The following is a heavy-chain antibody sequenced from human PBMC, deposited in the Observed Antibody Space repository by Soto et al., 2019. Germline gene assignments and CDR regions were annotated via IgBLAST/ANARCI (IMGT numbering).Heavy chain of an antibody. D-gene: IGHD6-6*01. Sequence: GGSLRLSCAASGFTFSSYSMNWVRQAPGKGLEWVSSISSSSSYIYYADSVKGRFTISRDNAKNSLYLQMNSLRAEDTAVYYCARIEQLGLAFDYWGQGTLVTVSS. CDR1: GFTFSSYS. CDR3: ARIEQLGLAFDY. V-gene: IGHV3-21*01. CDR2: ISSSSSYI. J-gene: IGHJ4*02.